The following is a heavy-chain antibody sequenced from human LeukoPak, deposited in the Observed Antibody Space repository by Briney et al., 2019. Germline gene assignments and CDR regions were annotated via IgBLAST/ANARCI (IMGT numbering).Heavy chain of an antibody. CDR1: GFTFSSYA. V-gene: IGHV3-30-3*01. J-gene: IGHJ4*02. D-gene: IGHD5-18*01. CDR2: ISYDGSNK. Sequence: GGSLRLSCAASGFTFSSYAMHWVRQASGKGLEWVAVISYDGSNKYYADSVKGRFTISRDNSKNTMYLQLNSLRVEDTAVYYCAKDRERWGGYSYGLPFDYWGQGILVTVSS. CDR3: AKDRERWGGYSYGLPFDY.